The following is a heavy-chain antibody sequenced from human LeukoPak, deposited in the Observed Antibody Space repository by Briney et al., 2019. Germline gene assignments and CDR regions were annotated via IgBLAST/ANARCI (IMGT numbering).Heavy chain of an antibody. D-gene: IGHD6-13*01. Sequence: PSETLSLTCTVSGDSISTSNSYWGWIRQPPGKGLEWIGSIYYSGNTYYNASLKSRVTISVDTSKNQFSLKLSSVTAADTAVYYCARGVSSSWYDYWGQGTLVTVSS. CDR3: ARGVSSSWYDY. J-gene: IGHJ4*02. CDR1: GDSISTSNSY. V-gene: IGHV4-39*07. CDR2: IYYSGNT.